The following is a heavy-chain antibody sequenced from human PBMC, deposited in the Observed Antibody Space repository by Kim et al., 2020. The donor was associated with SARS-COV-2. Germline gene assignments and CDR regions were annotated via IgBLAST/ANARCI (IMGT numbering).Heavy chain of an antibody. CDR2: IRSKFNGYAT. V-gene: IGHV3-73*01. Sequence: GGSLRLSCVASGFTVSGSAIHWVRQASGKGLEWVGRIRSKFNGYATAFAASVKGRFTISRDDSKNTAYLQMDSLKTEDTAVYYCARHTDYGDYDGYGGR. D-gene: IGHD4-17*01. J-gene: IGHJ2*01. CDR3: ARHTDYGDYDGY. CDR1: GFTVSGSA.